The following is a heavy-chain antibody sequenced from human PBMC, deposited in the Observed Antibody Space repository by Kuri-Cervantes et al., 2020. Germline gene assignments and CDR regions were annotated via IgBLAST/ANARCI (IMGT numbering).Heavy chain of an antibody. J-gene: IGHJ5*02. D-gene: IGHD2-21*01. CDR3: SSDPIP. Sequence: GGSLRLSCAVSGITFSSYWMSWVRQAPGKGLEWVANIKQDGSGKYYVDSVKGRFTISRDNAKNSLYLQMNSLRAEDTAVYYCSSDPIPWGQGTLVTVSS. CDR1: GITFSSYW. V-gene: IGHV3-7*01. CDR2: IKQDGSGK.